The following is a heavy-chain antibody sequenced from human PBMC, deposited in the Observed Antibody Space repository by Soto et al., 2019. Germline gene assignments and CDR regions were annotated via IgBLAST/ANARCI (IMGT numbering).Heavy chain of an antibody. CDR3: ARVRAEDQLLSWFDP. Sequence: QVQLQESGPGLVKPSETLSLTCTVSGGSISSYYWSWIRQPPGKGLEWIGYIYYSGSTNYNPSLKSRVTISVDTSKNQFSLKLSSVTAADTAVYYCARVRAEDQLLSWFDPWGQGTLVTVSS. CDR1: GGSISSYY. CDR2: IYYSGST. D-gene: IGHD2-2*01. J-gene: IGHJ5*02. V-gene: IGHV4-59*01.